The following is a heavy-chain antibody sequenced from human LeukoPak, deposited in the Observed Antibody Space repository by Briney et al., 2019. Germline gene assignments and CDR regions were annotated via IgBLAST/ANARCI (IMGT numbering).Heavy chain of an antibody. CDR1: GYTFTSYW. CDR3: ARQGVYDSSGYYYPDAFDI. J-gene: IGHJ3*02. Sequence: GESLKISCQGSGYTFTSYWISWVRKLPGKGLEWMGRIDPSDSYTNYSPSFQGHVTISADKSISTAYLQWSSLKASDTAMYYCARQGVYDSSGYYYPDAFDIWGQGTMVTVSS. D-gene: IGHD3-22*01. V-gene: IGHV5-10-1*01. CDR2: IDPSDSYT.